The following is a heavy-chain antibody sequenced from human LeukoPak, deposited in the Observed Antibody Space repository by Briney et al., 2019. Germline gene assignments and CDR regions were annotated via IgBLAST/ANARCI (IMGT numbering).Heavy chain of an antibody. D-gene: IGHD5-24*01. CDR2: IIPILGIA. CDR3: ARGRHGCHEDAFDI. CDR1: GGTFSSYA. Sequence: GASVKVSCKSSGGTFSSYAISWVRQAPGQGLEWMGRIIPILGIANYAQKFQGRVTITADKSTSTAYMELSSLRSEDTAVYYCARGRHGCHEDAFDIWGQGTMVTVSS. V-gene: IGHV1-69*04. J-gene: IGHJ3*02.